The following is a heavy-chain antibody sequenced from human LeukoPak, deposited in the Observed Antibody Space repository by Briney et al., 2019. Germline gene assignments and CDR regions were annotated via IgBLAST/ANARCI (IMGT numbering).Heavy chain of an antibody. CDR2: IYHSGST. CDR1: GYSISSGYY. CDR3: ASGREFDP. Sequence: SETLSLTCTVSGYSISSGYYWGWIRQPPGKGLEWIGSIYHSGSTNYNPSLKSRVTISVDKSKNQFSLKLSSVTAADTAVYYCASGREFDPWGQGTLVTVSS. V-gene: IGHV4-38-2*02. D-gene: IGHD1-1*01. J-gene: IGHJ5*02.